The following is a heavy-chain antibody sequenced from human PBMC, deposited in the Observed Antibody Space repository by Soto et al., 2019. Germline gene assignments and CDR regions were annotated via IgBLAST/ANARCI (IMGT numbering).Heavy chain of an antibody. D-gene: IGHD5-12*01. J-gene: IGHJ6*02. CDR1: GFTFRSYG. Sequence: QVQLVESGGGVVQPGRSLRLSCAASGFTFRSYGMHWVRQAPGKGLEWVAVISYDGSNKYYADSVKGRFTISRDNSENTLDLQMNSLRAEDTAVYYCAKSLGYTWYYGMDVWGQGTTVTVSS. V-gene: IGHV3-30*18. CDR2: ISYDGSNK. CDR3: AKSLGYTWYYGMDV.